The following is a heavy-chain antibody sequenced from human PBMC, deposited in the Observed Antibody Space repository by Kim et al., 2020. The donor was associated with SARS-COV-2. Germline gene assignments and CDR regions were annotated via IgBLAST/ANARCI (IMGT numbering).Heavy chain of an antibody. D-gene: IGHD3-3*02. CDR1: GFTFRSYG. CDR3: AKDLLAVPLFDY. Sequence: GGSLRLSCAASGFTFRSYGMHWVRQAPGKVLEWVAVISYDGSNKYYADSVKGRFTISRDNSKNTLYLQMNSLRPEDTAVYYCAKDLLAVPLFDYWGQGTLVTVSS. V-gene: IGHV3-30*18. CDR2: ISYDGSNK. J-gene: IGHJ4*02.